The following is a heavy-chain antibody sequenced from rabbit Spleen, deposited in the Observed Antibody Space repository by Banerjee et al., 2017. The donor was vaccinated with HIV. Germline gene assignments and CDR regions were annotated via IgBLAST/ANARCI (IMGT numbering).Heavy chain of an antibody. V-gene: IGHV1S40*01. CDR1: GFSFNNNYY. CDR3: ARGSAVMTMVITGFYFNL. J-gene: IGHJ4*01. Sequence: QSLEVSGGDLVKPGASLTLTCTASGFSFNNNYYMCWVHQAPGRGLEWVACIYPDAFGSTVYASWAKGRFPISRTSSTTVPLQMTSLTAADTATYFCARGSAVMTMVITGFYFNLWGQGTLVTVS. CDR2: IYPDAFGST. D-gene: IGHD2-1*01.